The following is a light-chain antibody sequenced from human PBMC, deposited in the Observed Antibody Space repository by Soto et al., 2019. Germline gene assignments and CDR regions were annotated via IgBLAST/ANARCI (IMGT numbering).Light chain of an antibody. CDR2: AAS. J-gene: IGKJ1*01. CDR3: QQYNNWWT. Sequence: EIVMTQSPATLSVSPGERATLSCRASQSVNRNLAWYQQKPGQAPRLLIYAASTRATGIPARFSGSGSETEFTLTISSLQYEDFAIYYCQQYNNWWTFGQGTKVEI. CDR1: QSVNRN. V-gene: IGKV3-15*01.